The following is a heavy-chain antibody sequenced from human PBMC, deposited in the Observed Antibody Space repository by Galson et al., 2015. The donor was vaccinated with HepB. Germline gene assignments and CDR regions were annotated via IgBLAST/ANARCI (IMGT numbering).Heavy chain of an antibody. CDR3: AREFGGRANWFDP. CDR1: GYTFITYY. CDR2: IKPHDGTI. J-gene: IGHJ5*02. Sequence: SVKVSCKASGYTFITYYIHWVRQAPGQGLQWMGIIKPHDGTINYAQKFQGRLIMTRDTPTSTVYMELSSLTSEDTAVYYCAREFGGRANWFDPWGQGTLVTVSS. V-gene: IGHV1-46*01. D-gene: IGHD1-26*01.